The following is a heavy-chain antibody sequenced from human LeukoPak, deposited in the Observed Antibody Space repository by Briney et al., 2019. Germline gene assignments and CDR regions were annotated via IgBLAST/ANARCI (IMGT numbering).Heavy chain of an antibody. CDR3: ARIFDRDI. CDR2: IHGTLGST. D-gene: IGHD3-3*01. Sequence: SETLSLICIVSGGPIRNSYWSWVRHSAGTGMQWIGRIHGTLGSTNHNPSLKSRVVMSLDTSSNQFSLRLSAMSAADTATYYCARIFDRDIWGQGTLVTVSP. J-gene: IGHJ3*02. CDR1: GGPIRNSY. V-gene: IGHV4-4*07.